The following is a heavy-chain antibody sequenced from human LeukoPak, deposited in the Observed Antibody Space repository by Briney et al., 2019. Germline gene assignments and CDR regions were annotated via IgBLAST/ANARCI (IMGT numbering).Heavy chain of an antibody. D-gene: IGHD6-13*01. Sequence: PSETLSLTCTVSGGSISSYYWSWIRQPPGKGLEWIGYIYTSGSTNYNPSLKSRVTISVDTSKNQFSLKLSSVTAADTAVYYCARGFEQQLQGMSWFDPWGQGTLVTVSS. CDR2: IYTSGST. CDR3: ARGFEQQLQGMSWFDP. CDR1: GGSISSYY. V-gene: IGHV4-4*09. J-gene: IGHJ5*02.